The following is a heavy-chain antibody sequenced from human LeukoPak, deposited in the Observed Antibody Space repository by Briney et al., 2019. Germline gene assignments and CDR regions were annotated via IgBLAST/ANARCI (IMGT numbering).Heavy chain of an antibody. CDR1: GGSISSYY. CDR3: ARRGDSSALWPFDI. CDR2: IYYSGST. Sequence: SETLSLTCTVSGGSISSYYWSWLRQPPGKGLEWIGYIYYSGSTNYNPSLKSRVTISVDTSKNQFSLKLSSVTAADTAVYYCARRGDSSALWPFDIWGQGTMVTVSS. V-gene: IGHV4-59*08. D-gene: IGHD3-22*01. J-gene: IGHJ3*02.